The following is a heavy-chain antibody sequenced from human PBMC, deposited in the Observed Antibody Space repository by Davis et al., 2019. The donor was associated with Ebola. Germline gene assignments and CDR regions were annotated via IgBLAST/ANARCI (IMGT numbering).Heavy chain of an antibody. CDR3: ARDSPRYDFWRDYYYGMDV. J-gene: IGHJ6*02. D-gene: IGHD3-3*01. CDR1: GFTFSSYW. CDR2: IKQDGSEK. Sequence: GGSLRLSCAASGFTFSSYWMSWVRQAPGKGLEWVANIKQDGSEKYYVDSVKGRFTISRDNAKNSLYLQMNSLRAEDTAVYYCARDSPRYDFWRDYYYGMDVWGQGTTVTVSS. V-gene: IGHV3-7*03.